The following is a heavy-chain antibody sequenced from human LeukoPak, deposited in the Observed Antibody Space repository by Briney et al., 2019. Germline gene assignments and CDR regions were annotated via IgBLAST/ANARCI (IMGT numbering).Heavy chain of an antibody. CDR1: GYTFTSYA. CDR2: INTNTGNP. Sequence: ASVKVSCKASGYTFTSYAMNWVRQAPGQGLEWMGWINTNTGNPTYAQGFTGRFVFSLDTSVSTAYLQISSLKAEDTAVYYCARTQVARYFDWLLYDSHAFDIWGQGTMVTVSS. J-gene: IGHJ3*02. CDR3: ARTQVARYFDWLLYDSHAFDI. D-gene: IGHD3-9*01. V-gene: IGHV7-4-1*02.